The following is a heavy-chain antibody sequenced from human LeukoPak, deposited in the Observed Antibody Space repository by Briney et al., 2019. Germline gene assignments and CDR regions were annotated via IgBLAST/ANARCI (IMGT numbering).Heavy chain of an antibody. J-gene: IGHJ4*02. CDR2: ISGSGGST. V-gene: IGHV3-23*01. Sequence: GGSLRLSCAASRFTFSSYAMSWVRQAPGKGLEWVSAISGSGGSTYYADSVKGRFTISRDNSKNTLYLQMNSLRAEDTAVYYCAKLEKSRGYDYGIDYWGQGTLVTVSS. CDR1: RFTFSSYA. D-gene: IGHD5-12*01. CDR3: AKLEKSRGYDYGIDY.